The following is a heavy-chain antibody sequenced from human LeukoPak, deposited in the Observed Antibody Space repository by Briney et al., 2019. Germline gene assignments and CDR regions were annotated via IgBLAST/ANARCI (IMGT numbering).Heavy chain of an antibody. Sequence: GGSLRLSCAASGFTFSSYSMNWVRQAPGKGLEWVSSISSSSSYIYYADSVKGRFTISRDNAKNSLYLQMNSLRAEDTAVYYCASSTCGVNNIYYYYMDVWGKGTTVTVSS. V-gene: IGHV3-21*01. CDR3: ASSTCGVNNIYYYYMDV. D-gene: IGHD1-14*01. J-gene: IGHJ6*03. CDR2: ISSSSSYI. CDR1: GFTFSSYS.